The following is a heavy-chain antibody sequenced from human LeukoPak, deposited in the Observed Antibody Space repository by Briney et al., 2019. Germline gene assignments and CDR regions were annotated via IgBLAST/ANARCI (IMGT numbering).Heavy chain of an antibody. CDR2: IYYSGST. CDR3: ARAEKGIQLWLPDYFDC. D-gene: IGHD5-18*01. J-gene: IGHJ4*02. V-gene: IGHV4-59*01. Sequence: SETLSLTCTVSGGSINSYYWSWIRQPPGKGLEWIGYIYYSGSTNYNPSLKCRVTISVDTSKNQFSLKLSSVTAADTAVYCCARAEKGIQLWLPDYFDCSGQGTLVTVSS. CDR1: GGSINSYY.